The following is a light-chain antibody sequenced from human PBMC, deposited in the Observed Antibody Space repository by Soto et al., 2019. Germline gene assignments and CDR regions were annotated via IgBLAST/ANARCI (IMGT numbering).Light chain of an antibody. CDR1: SGHSNYA. Sequence: QLVLTQSPSASASLGASVKLTCTLSSGHSNYAIAWHQQQPEKGPRYLMNLNSDGSHSKGDGIPDRFSGSSSGAERYLTISSLQSEDEADYYCQTWDTGIVIFGGGTQLTVL. CDR2: LNSDGSH. CDR3: QTWDTGIVI. J-gene: IGLJ2*01. V-gene: IGLV4-69*01.